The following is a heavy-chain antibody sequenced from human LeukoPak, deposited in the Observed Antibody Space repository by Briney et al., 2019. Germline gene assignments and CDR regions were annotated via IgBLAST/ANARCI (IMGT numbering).Heavy chain of an antibody. D-gene: IGHD6-13*01. Sequence: PGGSLRLSCAASGFTFSSYEMNWVRQAPGKGLEWVAFIRYDGSNKYYADSVKGRFTISRDNSKNTLYLQMNSLRAEDTAVYYCAKRAREYSSSWYTFDYWGQGTLVTVSS. CDR1: GFTFSSYE. CDR2: IRYDGSNK. V-gene: IGHV3-30*02. J-gene: IGHJ4*02. CDR3: AKRAREYSSSWYTFDY.